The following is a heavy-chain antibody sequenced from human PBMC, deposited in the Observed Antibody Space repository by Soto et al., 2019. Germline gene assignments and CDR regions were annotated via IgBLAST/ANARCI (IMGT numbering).Heavy chain of an antibody. V-gene: IGHV4-59*01. CDR1: GVSISSYY. CDR2: IYYSGRT. J-gene: IGHJ4*02. Sequence: ETLSLTCTVSGVSISSYYWSWIRQPPGKGLEWIGYIYYSGRTSYNPSLRSRATISIDTSKNQFSLNLNSVTAADTAVYYCASAYFDTNDSDYWGQGTLVTVSS. CDR3: ASAYFDTNDSDY. D-gene: IGHD2-8*01.